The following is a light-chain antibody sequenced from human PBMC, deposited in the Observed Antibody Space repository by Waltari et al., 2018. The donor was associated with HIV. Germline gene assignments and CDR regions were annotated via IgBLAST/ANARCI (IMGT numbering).Light chain of an antibody. CDR3: QQYNDWPQT. CDR2: AAT. Sequence: EIVTAPTPDTLSVSPGEKATLPCRASQSVGGNLAWYQVRPGQAPSLLIYAATSRTTGFPGRFRGSGSGTEFTLTISSLQSEDFAIYYCQQYNDWPQTFGQGTRVDIK. CDR1: QSVGGN. V-gene: IGKV3-15*01. J-gene: IGKJ1*01.